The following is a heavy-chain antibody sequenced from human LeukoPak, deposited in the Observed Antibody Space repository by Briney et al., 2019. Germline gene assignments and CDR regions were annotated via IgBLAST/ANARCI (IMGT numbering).Heavy chain of an antibody. CDR2: ISGSGGDT. CDR3: ARRSGGNSGPFDY. CDR1: GFTFSSNA. J-gene: IGHJ4*02. D-gene: IGHD4-23*01. V-gene: IGHV3-23*01. Sequence: PGGSLRLSCVVSGFTFSSNAMNWVRQAPGKGLEWVSGISGSGGDTYYADSVKDRFTISRDNSRNTLYLQVSCLRAEDTAVYYCARRSGGNSGPFDYWGQGALVTVSS.